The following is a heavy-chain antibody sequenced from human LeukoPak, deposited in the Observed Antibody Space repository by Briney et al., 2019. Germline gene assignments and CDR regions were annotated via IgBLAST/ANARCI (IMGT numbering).Heavy chain of an antibody. Sequence: GGSLRLSCAASGFTFSSYWMSWVRQAPGKGLEWVANIKQDGSEKYYVDSVKGRFTISRDNAKNSLYLQMNSLRAEDTAVYYCARYLAADATLPFDYWGQGTLVTVSS. D-gene: IGHD6-13*01. CDR1: GFTFSSYW. J-gene: IGHJ4*02. V-gene: IGHV3-7*01. CDR3: ARYLAADATLPFDY. CDR2: IKQDGSEK.